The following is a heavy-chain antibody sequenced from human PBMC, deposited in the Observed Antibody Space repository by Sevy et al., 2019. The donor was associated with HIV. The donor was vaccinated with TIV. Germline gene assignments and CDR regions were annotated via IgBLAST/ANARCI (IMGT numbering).Heavy chain of an antibody. Sequence: ASVTVSCKASGYTFTNYGISWVRQAPGQGLEWMGWISTHNGDTNYAQKLKGRVTMTTDTSTSTAYMELRSLRSDDTAVYYCARRIYYDSSAYYWWFDPWGQGTLVTVSS. CDR1: GYTFTNYG. CDR3: ARRIYYDSSAYYWWFDP. CDR2: ISTHNGDT. V-gene: IGHV1-18*01. D-gene: IGHD3-22*01. J-gene: IGHJ5*02.